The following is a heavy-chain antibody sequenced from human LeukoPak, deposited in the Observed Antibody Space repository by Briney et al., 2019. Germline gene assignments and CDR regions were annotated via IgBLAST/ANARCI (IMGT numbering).Heavy chain of an antibody. CDR2: ISGRGGSK. CDR3: ARSPYNWNYGDY. J-gene: IGHJ4*02. CDR1: GFTFSSYA. Sequence: GGXLRLSCAASGFTFSSYAMSWVRQAPGKGGEGVSGISGRGGSKNYADSVKGGFTISRDNSKNTLYLQMNSLRAEDTAIYSCARSPYNWNYGDYWGQGTLVTVSS. V-gene: IGHV3-23*01. D-gene: IGHD1-20*01.